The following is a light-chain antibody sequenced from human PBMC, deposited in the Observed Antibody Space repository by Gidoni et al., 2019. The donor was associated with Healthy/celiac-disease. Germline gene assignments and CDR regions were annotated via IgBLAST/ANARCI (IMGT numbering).Light chain of an antibody. V-gene: IGLV3-1*01. Sequence: SYSPTQPPSVFVSPGQPASITCSSDNLGDDYACWYQQKPGQSPVLVIYQDSQRPSGIPERFSGSNSGNTATLTISGTQAMDEADYYCQAWDSSTAVFGTGTKVTVL. CDR2: QDS. CDR1: NLGDDY. J-gene: IGLJ1*01. CDR3: QAWDSSTAV.